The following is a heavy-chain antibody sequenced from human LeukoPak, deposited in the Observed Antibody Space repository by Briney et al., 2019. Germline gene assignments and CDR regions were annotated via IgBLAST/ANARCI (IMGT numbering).Heavy chain of an antibody. V-gene: IGHV4-4*07. CDR2: IYTSGST. Sequence: PSETLSLTCTVSGGSISTYYWSWIRQPAGKGLEWIGRIYTSGSTSYNPSLKSRVSMSVDTSKNQFSLRLSSVTAADTAVYYCAREGYQLLSGYFYYYMDVWGKGPTVTVSS. J-gene: IGHJ6*03. D-gene: IGHD2-2*01. CDR3: AREGYQLLSGYFYYYMDV. CDR1: GGSISTYY.